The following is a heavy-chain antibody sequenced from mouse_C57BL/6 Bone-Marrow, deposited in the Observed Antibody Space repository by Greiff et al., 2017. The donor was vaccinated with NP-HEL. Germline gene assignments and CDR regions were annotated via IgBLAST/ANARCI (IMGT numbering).Heavy chain of an antibody. CDR1: GFSFNTYA. V-gene: IGHV10-1*01. D-gene: IGHD2-14*01. J-gene: IGHJ4*01. CDR3: GRHDYRGAMDY. CDR2: IRSKSNNYAT. Sequence: EVMLVESGGGLVQPKGSLKLSCAASGFSFNTYAMNWVRQAPGKGLEWVARIRSKSNNYATYYADSVKDRFTISRDDSESMLYLQMNNLKTEDTAMYYGGRHDYRGAMDYWGQGTSVTVSS.